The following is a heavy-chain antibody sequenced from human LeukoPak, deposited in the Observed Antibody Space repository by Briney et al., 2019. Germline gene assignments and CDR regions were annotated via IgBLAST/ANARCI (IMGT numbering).Heavy chain of an antibody. J-gene: IGHJ6*02. D-gene: IGHD6-19*01. CDR1: GGSISSYY. CDR2: IYYSGST. CDR3: ARHGGFGSGWYSYYYYGMDV. V-gene: IGHV4-59*08. Sequence: SETLSLTCTVSGGSISSYYWSWIRQPPGKGLEWIGYIYYSGSTNYNPSLKSRVTISVDTSKNQFSLKLSSVTAADTAVYYCARHGGFGSGWYSYYYYGMDVWGQGTTVTVSS.